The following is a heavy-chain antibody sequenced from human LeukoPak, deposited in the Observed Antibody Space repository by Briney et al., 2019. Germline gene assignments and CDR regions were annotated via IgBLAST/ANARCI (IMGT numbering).Heavy chain of an antibody. CDR2: ISYDGSNK. D-gene: IGHD2-21*02. V-gene: IGHV3-30*03. CDR3: ARDGHFVVVVTATFDY. Sequence: GGSLRLSCAASGFTFSSYGMHWVRQAPGKGLEWVAVISYDGSNKYYADSVKGRFTISRDNSKNTLYLQMNSLRAEDTAVYYCARDGHFVVVVTATFDYWGQGTLVTVSS. CDR1: GFTFSSYG. J-gene: IGHJ4*02.